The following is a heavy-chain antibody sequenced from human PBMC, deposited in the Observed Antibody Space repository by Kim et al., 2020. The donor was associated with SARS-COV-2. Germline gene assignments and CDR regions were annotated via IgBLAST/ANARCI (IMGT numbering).Heavy chain of an antibody. V-gene: IGHV3-33*03. Sequence: ADSVKGRFTISRDKSKNTLFLQMNGLRAEDTAVYYCAKDRGDDFYYGMDVWGQGTTVTVSS. CDR3: AKDRGDDFYYGMDV. J-gene: IGHJ6*02. D-gene: IGHD3-10*01.